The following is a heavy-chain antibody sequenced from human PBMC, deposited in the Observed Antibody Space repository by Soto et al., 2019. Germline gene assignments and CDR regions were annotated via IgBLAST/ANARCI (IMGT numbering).Heavy chain of an antibody. CDR3: ARGIGGYSYGYFFDY. CDR1: GYTFTSYA. D-gene: IGHD5-18*01. CDR2: INAGNGNT. V-gene: IGHV1-3*01. Sequence: GASVKVSCKASGYTFTSYAMHWVRQAPGQRLEWMGWINAGNGNTKYSQKFQGRVTITRDTSASTAYMELSSLRSEDTSVYYCARGIGGYSYGYFFDYWGQGTLVTVSS. J-gene: IGHJ4*02.